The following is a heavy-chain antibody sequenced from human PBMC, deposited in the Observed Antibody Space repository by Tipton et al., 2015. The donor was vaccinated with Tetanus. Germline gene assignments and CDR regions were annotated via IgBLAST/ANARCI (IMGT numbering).Heavy chain of an antibody. Sequence: SLRLSCAASGFTFSSYGMHWVRQAPGKGLEWVAVIWYDGSNKYYADSVKGRFTISRDNYKNTLYLQMNSLQAEETAVYYCARYFAAISDYRGRASDDWGQGTLVTVPS. D-gene: IGHD4-23*01. CDR3: ARYFAAISDYRGRASDD. CDR1: GFTFSSYG. CDR2: IWYDGSNK. V-gene: IGHV3-33*01. J-gene: IGHJ4*02.